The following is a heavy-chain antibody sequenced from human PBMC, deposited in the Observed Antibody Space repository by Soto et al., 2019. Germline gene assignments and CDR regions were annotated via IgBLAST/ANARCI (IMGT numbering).Heavy chain of an antibody. Sequence: QVRLVESGGGVVQPGTSLRLSCAASGFTFSSYAIHWVRQAPGKGLEWVAFMSSDGSNTFYVDSVRGRFTVSRDNSKSTLYLQMNGLMPEGTAVYYCTKSHSTALVPYYFDYWGQGTLVTVSS. CDR2: MSSDGSNT. D-gene: IGHD5-18*01. V-gene: IGHV3-30*18. CDR3: TKSHSTALVPYYFDY. CDR1: GFTFSSYA. J-gene: IGHJ4*02.